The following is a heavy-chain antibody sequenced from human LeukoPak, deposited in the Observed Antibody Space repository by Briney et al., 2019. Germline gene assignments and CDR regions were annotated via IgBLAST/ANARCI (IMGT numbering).Heavy chain of an antibody. J-gene: IGHJ3*02. CDR3: ARAHKLNAFDI. CDR2: IYYSGST. D-gene: IGHD1-1*01. Sequence: SETLSLTCTVSGGPISSYYWSWIRQPPGKGREWIGYIYYSGSTNYKPSLKSRVTISVDTSKNQFSLNLRSVTAADTAVYYCARAHKLNAFDIWGQGTMVTVSS. CDR1: GGPISSYY. V-gene: IGHV4-59*01.